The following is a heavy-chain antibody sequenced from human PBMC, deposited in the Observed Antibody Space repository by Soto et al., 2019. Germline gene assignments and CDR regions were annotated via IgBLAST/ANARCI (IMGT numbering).Heavy chain of an antibody. J-gene: IGHJ5*02. V-gene: IGHV1-69*13. CDR2: IIPIFGTA. CDR3: ATRATYYYDSSGSFFDP. CDR1: GGTFSSCA. Sequence: ASVKVSCKASGGTFSSCAISWVRQAPGQGLEWMGGIIPIFGTANYAQKFQGRVTITADESTSTAYMELSSLRSEDTAVYYCATRATYYYDSSGSFFDPWGRGTLVAVSS. D-gene: IGHD3-22*01.